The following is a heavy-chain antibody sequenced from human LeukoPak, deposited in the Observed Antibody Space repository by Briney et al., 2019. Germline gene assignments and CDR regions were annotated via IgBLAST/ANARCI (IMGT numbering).Heavy chain of an antibody. J-gene: IGHJ4*02. V-gene: IGHV1-18*01. CDR2: ISAYNGNT. D-gene: IGHD3-3*01. Sequence: ASVKVSCKASGYTFTSYGISWVRQAPGQGLEWMGWISAYNGNTNYAQKLQGRVTMTTDTSTSTAYMELRSLRSDDTAVYCCAREYYDFWSGHNGYWGQGTLVTVSS. CDR3: AREYYDFWSGHNGY. CDR1: GYTFTSYG.